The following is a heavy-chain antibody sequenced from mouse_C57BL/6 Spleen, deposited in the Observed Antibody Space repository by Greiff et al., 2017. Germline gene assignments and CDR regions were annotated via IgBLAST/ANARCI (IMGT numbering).Heavy chain of an antibody. CDR2: IYPGSGST. CDR3: ARSDYSYDPLFDY. J-gene: IGHJ2*01. CDR1: GYTFTSYW. V-gene: IGHV1-55*01. Sequence: QVQLQQPGAELAKPGASVKMSCKASGYTFTSYWITWVKQRPGQGLEWIGDIYPGSGSTNYNEKFKSKATLTVDTSSSTAYMQLSSLTSEDSAVDSCARSDYSYDPLFDYWGQGTTLTVSS. D-gene: IGHD2-12*01.